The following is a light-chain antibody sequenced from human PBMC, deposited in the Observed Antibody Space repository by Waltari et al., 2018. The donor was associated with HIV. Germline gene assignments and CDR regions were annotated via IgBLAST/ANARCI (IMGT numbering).Light chain of an antibody. V-gene: IGKV1-5*03. J-gene: IGKJ1*01. CDR3: QKYNTYSWT. CDR2: AAS. CDR1: PSISTW. Sequence: DIQMTQSPSTLSASIGHRVSITCLASPSISTWLAWYQQKPGKAPELLLYAASSLDSGVPSRFSGSGSGTEFTLTISSLQPDDFATYYCQKYNTYSWTFGQGTKVEIK.